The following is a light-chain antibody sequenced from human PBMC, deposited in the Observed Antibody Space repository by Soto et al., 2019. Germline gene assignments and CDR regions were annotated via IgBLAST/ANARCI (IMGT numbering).Light chain of an antibody. CDR3: CSYAGSSTL. CDR2: EVS. Sequence: QSALSQPASVSGSPGQSITISCTGTSSDVGSYNLVSWYQQHPGKAPKLMIYEVSKRPSGVSNRFSGSKSGNTASLTISGRQAEDEADYYCCSYAGSSTLFGGGTKLTVL. CDR1: SSDVGSYNL. J-gene: IGLJ2*01. V-gene: IGLV2-23*02.